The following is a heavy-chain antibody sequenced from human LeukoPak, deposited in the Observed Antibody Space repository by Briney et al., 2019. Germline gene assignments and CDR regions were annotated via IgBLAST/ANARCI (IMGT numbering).Heavy chain of an antibody. CDR2: INTGNGIT. CDR1: GYIFTSYP. V-gene: IGHV1-3*04. Sequence: GASVKVSCKASGYIFTSYPIHWVRQAPGQRLEWMGWINTGNGITKYSQRFEGRVTVTTDTSAAAAYMELSSLRSEDTAVYYCARDRAMADYWGQGTLVTVSS. D-gene: IGHD5-18*01. J-gene: IGHJ4*02. CDR3: ARDRAMADY.